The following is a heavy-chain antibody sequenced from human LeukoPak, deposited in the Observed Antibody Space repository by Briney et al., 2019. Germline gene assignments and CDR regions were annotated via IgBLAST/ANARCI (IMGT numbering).Heavy chain of an antibody. V-gene: IGHV3-66*04. J-gene: IGHJ3*01. CDR2: IYSGGST. Sequence: PGGSLRLSCAASGFTVSSNYMSWVRQAPGKGLEWVSVIYSGGSTYYADSVKGRFTISRDNSKNTLYLQVNSLRAEDTAVYYCTRQKDDALDVWGQGTMVTVSS. CDR3: TRQKDDALDV. CDR1: GFTVSSNY.